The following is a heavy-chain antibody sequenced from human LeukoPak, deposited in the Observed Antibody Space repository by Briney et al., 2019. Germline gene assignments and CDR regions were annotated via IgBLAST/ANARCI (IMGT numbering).Heavy chain of an antibody. V-gene: IGHV4-39*07. CDR1: GFTFSIYS. D-gene: IGHD2-15*01. CDR3: ARDGVVVVAARGLDV. Sequence: PGGSLRLSCAASGFTFSIYSMNWVRQPPGKGLEWIGSIYYSGSTYYNPSLKSRVTISVDTSKNQFSLKLSSVTAADTAVYYCARDGVVVVAARGLDVWGKGTTVTVSS. CDR2: IYYSGST. J-gene: IGHJ6*04.